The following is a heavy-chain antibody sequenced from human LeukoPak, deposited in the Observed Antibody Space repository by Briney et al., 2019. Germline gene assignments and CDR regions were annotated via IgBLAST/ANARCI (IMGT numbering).Heavy chain of an antibody. CDR1: GGSISSSSYY. D-gene: IGHD3-10*01. J-gene: IGHJ4*02. CDR3: ARRGRYYGSGSYSNFDY. V-gene: IGHV4-39*01. Sequence: PSETLSPTCTVSGGSISSSSYYWGWIRQPPGKGLEWIGSIYYSGSTYYNPSLKSRVTISVDTSKNQFSLKLSSVTAADTAVYYCARRGRYYGSGSYSNFDYWGQGTLVTVSS. CDR2: IYYSGST.